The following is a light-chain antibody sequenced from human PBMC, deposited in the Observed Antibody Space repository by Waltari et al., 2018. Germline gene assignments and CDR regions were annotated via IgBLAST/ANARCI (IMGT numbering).Light chain of an antibody. Sequence: QVVLTQSPSASASLGASVKLTCTLSSRHSSYAIACPPQQPETGPRYLMKVDNDGSHTKGDGIPDRFSGSSSGAERYLTISGLQSDDEADYYCQTWGTGIQVFGGGTKLTVL. CDR2: VDNDGSH. J-gene: IGLJ3*02. CDR1: SRHSSYA. CDR3: QTWGTGIQV. V-gene: IGLV4-69*01.